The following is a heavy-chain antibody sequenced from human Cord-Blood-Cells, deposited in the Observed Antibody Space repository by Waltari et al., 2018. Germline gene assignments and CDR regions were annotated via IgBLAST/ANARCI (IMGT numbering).Heavy chain of an antibody. CDR1: GFTFTSSA. D-gene: IGHD1-26*01. CDR2: IGDGSGNT. CDR3: AADRGGSYGPDAFDI. V-gene: IGHV1-58*01. J-gene: IGHJ3*02. Sequence: QMQLVQSGPEVKKPGTSVKVSCKASGFTFTSSAVQWVRQARGQRLEWRGWIGDGSGNTNYAQKFQERVTITRDMSTSTAYMELSSLRSEDTAVYYCAADRGGSYGPDAFDIWGQGTMVTVSS.